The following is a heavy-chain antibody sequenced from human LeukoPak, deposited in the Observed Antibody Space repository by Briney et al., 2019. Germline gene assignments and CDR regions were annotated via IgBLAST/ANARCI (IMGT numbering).Heavy chain of an antibody. D-gene: IGHD3-16*01. CDR2: IYPGDSDT. J-gene: IGHJ4*02. V-gene: IGHV5-51*01. Sequence: SGESLKISCKGSGYSFTSYWIGWVRQMPGKVLEWMGIIYPGDSDTRYSPSFQGQVTISADKSISTAYLQWSSLKASDTAMYYCARRILSAYRSDFDYWGQGTLVTVSS. CDR3: ARRILSAYRSDFDY. CDR1: GYSFTSYW.